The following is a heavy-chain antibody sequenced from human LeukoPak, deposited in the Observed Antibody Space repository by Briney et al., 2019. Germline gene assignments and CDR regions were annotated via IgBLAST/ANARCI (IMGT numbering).Heavy chain of an antibody. D-gene: IGHD4-17*01. V-gene: IGHV3-73*01. CDR1: GFTFSGSA. CDR2: IRSKANSYAT. CDR3: YIQKYGDYQNDD. Sequence: PGGSLRLSCAASGFTFSGSAMHWVRQASGKGLEWVGRIRSKANSYATAYAASVKGRFTISRDDSKNTAYLQMNSLKTEDAAVYYCYIQKYGDYQNDDWGQGTLVTVSS. J-gene: IGHJ4*02.